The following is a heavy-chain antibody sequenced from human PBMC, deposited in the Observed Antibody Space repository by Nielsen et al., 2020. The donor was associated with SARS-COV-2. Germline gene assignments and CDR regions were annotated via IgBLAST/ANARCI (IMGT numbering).Heavy chain of an antibody. J-gene: IGHJ6*03. CDR3: ARDSRFLEWLLSTYYYYMDV. D-gene: IGHD3-3*01. Sequence: PGKGLEWVSSISSSSYIYYADSVKGRFTISRDNAKNSLYLQMNSLRAEDTAVYYCARDSRFLEWLLSTYYYYMDVWGKGTTVTVSS. CDR2: ISSSSYI. V-gene: IGHV3-69-1*01.